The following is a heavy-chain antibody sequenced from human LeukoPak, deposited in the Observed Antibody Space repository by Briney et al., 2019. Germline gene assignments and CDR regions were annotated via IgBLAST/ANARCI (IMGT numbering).Heavy chain of an antibody. Sequence: SETLSLTCTVSGGSISSSSYYWAWIRQPPGKGLQRIGSIYYSGSTYYNPSLKSRVTISVDTSKNQFSLKLSSVTAADTAVYYCARRGIFYGGKAFDIWGQGTMVTVSS. V-gene: IGHV4-39*01. J-gene: IGHJ3*02. D-gene: IGHD4-23*01. CDR2: IYYSGST. CDR3: ARRGIFYGGKAFDI. CDR1: GGSISSSSYY.